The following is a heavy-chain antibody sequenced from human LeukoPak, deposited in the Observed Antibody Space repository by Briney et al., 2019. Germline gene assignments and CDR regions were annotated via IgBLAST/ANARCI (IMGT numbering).Heavy chain of an antibody. D-gene: IGHD6-13*01. V-gene: IGHV4-59*08. CDR1: VGSISSYY. J-gene: IGHJ4*02. Sequence: PSETLSLTCTDSVGSISSYYWSWMPQPPGKGLEWIGYIYYSGSTKYNPSLRSRVTISADTSKNQFSLKLSSVTAADTAVYYCARHLRGEQQLSGFDYWGQGTPVTVSS. CDR3: ARHLRGEQQLSGFDY. CDR2: IYYSGST.